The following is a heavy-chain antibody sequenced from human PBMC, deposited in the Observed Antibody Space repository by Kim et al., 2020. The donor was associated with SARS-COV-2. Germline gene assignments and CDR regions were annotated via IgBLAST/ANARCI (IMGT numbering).Heavy chain of an antibody. Sequence: GGSLRLSCAASGFTFSSYAMCWVRQAPGKGLEWVSAISGSGGSTYYADSVKGRFTISRDNSKNTLYLQMNSLRAEDTAVYYCAKDHRRDIVVVVAATFDYWGQGTLVTVSS. CDR2: ISGSGGST. CDR1: GFTFSSYA. J-gene: IGHJ4*02. D-gene: IGHD2-15*01. CDR3: AKDHRRDIVVVVAATFDY. V-gene: IGHV3-23*01.